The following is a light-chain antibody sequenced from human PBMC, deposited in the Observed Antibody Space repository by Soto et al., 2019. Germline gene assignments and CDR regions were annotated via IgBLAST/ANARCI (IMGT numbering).Light chain of an antibody. J-gene: IGLJ1*01. CDR2: EVS. Sequence: QSVLTQPASVSGSPGQSITISCTGTSSDVGGCNYVSWYQQHPGKAPKLMIYEVSNRPSGVSNRFSGSKSGNTAFLTVSGLQAEDEADYYCLSYADTAYVFGTGTKVTVL. V-gene: IGLV2-14*01. CDR3: LSYADTAYV. CDR1: SSDVGGCNY.